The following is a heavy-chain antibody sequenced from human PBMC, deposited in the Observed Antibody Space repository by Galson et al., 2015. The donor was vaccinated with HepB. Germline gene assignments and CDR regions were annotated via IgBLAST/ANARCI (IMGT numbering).Heavy chain of an antibody. Sequence: LSLTCAVYGGSFSGYYWSWIRQPPGRGLEWIGEINHSGSTNYNPSLKSRVTISVDTSKNQFSLRLSSVTAADTAVYYCARGWGESGSNRAPFDYWGQGTLVTVSS. D-gene: IGHD1-26*01. CDR2: INHSGST. J-gene: IGHJ4*02. CDR1: GGSFSGYY. V-gene: IGHV4-34*01. CDR3: ARGWGESGSNRAPFDY.